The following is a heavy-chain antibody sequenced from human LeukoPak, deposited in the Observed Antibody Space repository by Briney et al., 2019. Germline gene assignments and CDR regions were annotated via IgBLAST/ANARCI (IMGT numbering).Heavy chain of an antibody. J-gene: IGHJ4*02. D-gene: IGHD5-24*01. CDR2: IYHSGST. CDR3: ARGAGWLHGLFDY. Sequence: SQTLSLTCAVSGGSISSGGYSWSWIRQPPGKGLEWIGYIYHSGSTYYNPSLKSRVTISVDRSKNQFSLKLSSVTAADTAVYYCARGAGWLHGLFDYWGQGTLVTVSS. CDR1: GGSISSGGYS. V-gene: IGHV4-30-2*01.